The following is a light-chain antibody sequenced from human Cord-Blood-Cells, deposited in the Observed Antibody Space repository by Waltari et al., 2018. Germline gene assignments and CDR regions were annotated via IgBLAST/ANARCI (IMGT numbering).Light chain of an antibody. CDR2: AAS. J-gene: IGKJ3*01. CDR3: LQDYNCPLA. CDR1: QGIRND. Sequence: AIQLTQSPSSLSASVADRVTITCRASQGIRNDLGWYQQKPGKAPKLLIYAASSLQSGVPSRFSGSGSGTDFTVTISSLQPEEFATYYCLQDYNCPLAFGPGTKVDI. V-gene: IGKV1-6*01.